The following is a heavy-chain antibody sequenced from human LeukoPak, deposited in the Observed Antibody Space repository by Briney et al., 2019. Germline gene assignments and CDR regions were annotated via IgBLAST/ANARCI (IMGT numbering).Heavy chain of an antibody. D-gene: IGHD2-21*02. J-gene: IGHJ4*02. CDR2: ISATAYNR. CDR3: ARVVTGGPRSLDY. V-gene: IGHV3-23*01. CDR1: GFTFSSYA. Sequence: GGSLRLSCAASGFTFSSYAMDWVRQAPGKGLEWVSAISATAYNRYYADSVKGRFTISRDNAKNALYLQMNSLRDEDTALYYCARVVTGGPRSLDYWGQGTLVTVSS.